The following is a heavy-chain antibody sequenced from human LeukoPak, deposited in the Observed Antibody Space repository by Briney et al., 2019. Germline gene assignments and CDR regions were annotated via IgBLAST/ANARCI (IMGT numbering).Heavy chain of an antibody. CDR1: GFTFSSYS. J-gene: IGHJ4*02. CDR2: ISSSSSYI. CDR3: ARAPGRNFFDY. D-gene: IGHD2-15*01. V-gene: IGHV3-21*01. Sequence: GGSLRLSCAASGFTFSSYSMNWVRQAPGKGLEWVSSISSSSSYIYYVDSVKGRFTISRDNAKNSLYLQMNSLRAEDTAVYYCARAPGRNFFDYWGQGTLVTVSS.